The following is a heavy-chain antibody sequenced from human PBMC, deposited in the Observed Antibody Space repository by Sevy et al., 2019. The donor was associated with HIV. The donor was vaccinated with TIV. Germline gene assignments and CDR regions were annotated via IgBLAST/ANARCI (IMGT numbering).Heavy chain of an antibody. CDR1: GFTFSSYG. CDR3: AREIKSGDFWSGYGDY. J-gene: IGHJ4*02. V-gene: IGHV3-33*01. Sequence: GGSLRLSCAASGFTFSSYGMHWVRQAPGKGLEWVAVIWYDGSNKYYADSVKGRFTISRDNSKNPLYRQMNSLGAEDTAVYYCAREIKSGDFWSGYGDYWGQGTLVTVSS. CDR2: IWYDGSNK. D-gene: IGHD3-3*01.